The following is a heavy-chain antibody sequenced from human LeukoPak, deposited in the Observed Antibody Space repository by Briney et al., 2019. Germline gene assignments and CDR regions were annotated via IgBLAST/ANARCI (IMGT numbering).Heavy chain of an antibody. D-gene: IGHD6-19*01. CDR1: GFTFSSYA. V-gene: IGHV3-23*01. CDR2: ISGSGGST. Sequence: PGGSLRLSCAASGFTFSSYAMSWVRQATGKGLEWVSAISGSGGSTNYADSVKGRFTISRDTSKNTLYLQMNSLRAEDTAVYYCAKGGYSSGYYFDYWGQGTLVTVSS. CDR3: AKGGYSSGYYFDY. J-gene: IGHJ4*02.